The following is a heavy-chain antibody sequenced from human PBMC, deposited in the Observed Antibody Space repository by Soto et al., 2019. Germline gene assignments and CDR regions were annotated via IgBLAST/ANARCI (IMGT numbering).Heavy chain of an antibody. V-gene: IGHV1-18*04. CDR1: GYTFITYG. Sequence: QVQVVQSGPEVKKPGASVKVSCKSSGYTFITYGISWVRQAPGQGLEWMGWISPYNGDTKFAEKLQGRVTMNSDTSTSTGYMELRSLTSDDTAVYYCARTRSYDSHRPFDPWGQGTLVSVSS. D-gene: IGHD3-10*01. CDR3: ARTRSYDSHRPFDP. J-gene: IGHJ5*02. CDR2: ISPYNGDT.